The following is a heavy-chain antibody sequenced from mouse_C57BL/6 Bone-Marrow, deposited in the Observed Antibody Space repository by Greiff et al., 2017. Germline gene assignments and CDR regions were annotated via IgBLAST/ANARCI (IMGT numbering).Heavy chain of an antibody. J-gene: IGHJ2*01. V-gene: IGHV1-64*01. CDR3: ARSITTVVPFDY. D-gene: IGHD1-1*01. CDR2: IHPNSGST. CDR1: GYTFTSYW. Sequence: QVQLQQPGAELVKPGASVKLSCKASGYTFTSYWMHWVKQRPGQGLEWIGMIHPNSGSTNYNEKFKSKATLTVDKSSSTAYMQLSSLTSEDSAVYYCARSITTVVPFDYWGQGTTLTVSS.